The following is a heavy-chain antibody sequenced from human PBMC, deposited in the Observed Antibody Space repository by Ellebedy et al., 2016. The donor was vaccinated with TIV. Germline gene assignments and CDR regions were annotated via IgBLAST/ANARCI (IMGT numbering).Heavy chain of an antibody. CDR3: AKHRPPGFDP. J-gene: IGHJ5*02. CDR1: GFTFSGSA. Sequence: GGSLRLXCAASGFTFSGSAMHWVRQASGKGLEWVGRIRSKANSYATAYAASVKGRFTISRDDSKNTAYLQMNSLKTEDTAVYYCAKHRPPGFDPWGQGTLVTVSS. V-gene: IGHV3-73*01. CDR2: IRSKANSYAT.